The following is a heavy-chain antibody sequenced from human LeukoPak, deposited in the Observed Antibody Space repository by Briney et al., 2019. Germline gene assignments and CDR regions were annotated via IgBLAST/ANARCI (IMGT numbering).Heavy chain of an antibody. D-gene: IGHD1-26*01. V-gene: IGHV3-64*02. CDR2: INTDGRIT. CDR1: GFTFDDYA. CDR3: TRDGGSFCDFDY. Sequence: PGRSLRLSCAASGFTFDDYAMHWVRQAPGKGLEYVSVINTDGRITYYADSVKGRFTISRDNSKNTVYPQMGSLRGEDMAAYYCTRDGGSFCDFDYWGQGALVTVSS. J-gene: IGHJ4*02.